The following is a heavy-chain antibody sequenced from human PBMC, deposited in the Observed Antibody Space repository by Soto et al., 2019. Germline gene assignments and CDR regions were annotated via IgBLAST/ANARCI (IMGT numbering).Heavy chain of an antibody. CDR2: IYYSGST. Sequence: PSETLSLTCTVSGGSISNYYWSWIRRPPGEGLEWIGSIYYSGSTYYNPSLKSRVTISVDTSKNQFSLKLSSVTAADTAVYYCAREGGSSSSYWGQGTLVTVSS. J-gene: IGHJ4*02. CDR1: GGSISNYY. CDR3: AREGGSSSSY. D-gene: IGHD6-6*01. V-gene: IGHV4-59*05.